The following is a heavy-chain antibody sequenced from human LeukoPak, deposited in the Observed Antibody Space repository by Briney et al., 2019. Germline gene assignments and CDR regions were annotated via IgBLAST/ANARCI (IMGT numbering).Heavy chain of an antibody. CDR3: SSQGAARRHLRNFGY. CDR2: INPNSGGT. CDR1: GYTFTGYY. J-gene: IGHJ4*02. Sequence: ASVKVSFKSSGYTFTGYYMHWVRQAPGQGLEWMGWINPNSGGTNYAQKFQGRVTMTRDTSISTAYMELSRLRSDGTVVYYCSSQGAARRHLRNFGYWVQGTVVTVSS. V-gene: IGHV1-2*02. D-gene: IGHD6-6*01.